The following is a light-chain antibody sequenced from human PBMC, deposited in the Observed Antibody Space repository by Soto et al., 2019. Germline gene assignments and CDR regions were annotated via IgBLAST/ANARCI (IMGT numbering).Light chain of an antibody. J-gene: IGKJ4*01. Sequence: EIVLTQSPGTLSLPPGERATLSCRASQSVSSSYLAWYQQKPGQAPRLLIYGASSRATGIPDRFSGSGSGTDFTLIISRLEPEDFAVYYCQQYGSSPWLTFGGGTKVEIK. CDR2: GAS. CDR1: QSVSSSY. V-gene: IGKV3-20*01. CDR3: QQYGSSPWLT.